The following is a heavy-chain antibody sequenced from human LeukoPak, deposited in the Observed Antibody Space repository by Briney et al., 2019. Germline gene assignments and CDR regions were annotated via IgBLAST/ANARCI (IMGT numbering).Heavy chain of an antibody. CDR1: GFTFSTYG. CDR3: AKLELGYCSSTSCYDAFDI. V-gene: IGHV3-30*02. CDR2: IRYDGGNK. J-gene: IGHJ3*02. Sequence: GGSLRPSCAASGFTFSTYGMQWVRQARGKGREWVAFIRYDGGNKYYADSVKGRFTISRDNSKNTLYLQMNSLRAEDTAVYYCAKLELGYCSSTSCYDAFDIWGQGTMVTVSS. D-gene: IGHD2-2*01.